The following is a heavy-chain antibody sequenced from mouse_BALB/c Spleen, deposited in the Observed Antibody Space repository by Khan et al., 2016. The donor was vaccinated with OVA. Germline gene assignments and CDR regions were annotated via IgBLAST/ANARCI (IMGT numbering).Heavy chain of an antibody. Sequence: QVQLKESGAELARPGASVKLSCKASGYSFTSYWMQWVKQRPGQGLEWIEAIYPGDGDTRYTQKFKGKATLTADNSSSTAYMQLSSLASEDSASYDCARGRYGNWYCDVWGAGTTVTVSS. CDR1: GYSFTSYW. CDR3: ARGRYGNWYCDV. D-gene: IGHD2-1*01. V-gene: IGHV1-87*01. J-gene: IGHJ1*01. CDR2: IYPGDGDT.